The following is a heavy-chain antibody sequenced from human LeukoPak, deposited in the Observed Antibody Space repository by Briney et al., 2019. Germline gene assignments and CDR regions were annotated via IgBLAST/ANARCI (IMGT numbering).Heavy chain of an antibody. CDR1: GFTFSSYA. D-gene: IGHD3-22*01. V-gene: IGHV3-23*01. CDR3: AKDAVKNYYDSSGYYSPSDY. J-gene: IGHJ4*02. Sequence: GGSLRLSCAASGFTFSSYAMSWVRQAPGKGLEWVSDISGSGGSTYYADSVKGRFTISRDNSKNTMYLQMNSLRAEDTAVYYCAKDAVKNYYDSSGYYSPSDYWGQGTLVTVSS. CDR2: ISGSGGST.